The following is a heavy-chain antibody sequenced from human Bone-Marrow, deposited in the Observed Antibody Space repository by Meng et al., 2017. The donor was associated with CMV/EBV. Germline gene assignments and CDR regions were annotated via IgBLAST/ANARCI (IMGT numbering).Heavy chain of an antibody. CDR3: ARLVIVPAAILTWGYGMDV. V-gene: IGHV1-69*10. Sequence: SVKVSCKASGYTFTSYDINWVRQATGQGLEWMGGIIPILGIANYAQKFQGRVTITADKSTSTAYMELSSLRSEDTAVYYCARLVIVPAAILTWGYGMDVWGQGTTVTVSS. J-gene: IGHJ6*01. D-gene: IGHD2-2*01. CDR2: IIPILGIA. CDR1: GYTFTSYD.